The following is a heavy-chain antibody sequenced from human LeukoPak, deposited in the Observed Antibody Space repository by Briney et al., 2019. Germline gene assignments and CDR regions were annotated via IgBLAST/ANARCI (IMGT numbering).Heavy chain of an antibody. V-gene: IGHV3-64D*09. Sequence: GGSLRLSCSASGFTFSSYGMHWVRQAPGKGLEYVSAISSNGGSTYYADSVKGRFTISRDNSKNTLYLQMSSLRAEDTAVYYCVKGGIVVVVAADYWGQGTLVTVSS. D-gene: IGHD2-15*01. CDR2: ISSNGGST. CDR1: GFTFSSYG. CDR3: VKGGIVVVVAADY. J-gene: IGHJ4*02.